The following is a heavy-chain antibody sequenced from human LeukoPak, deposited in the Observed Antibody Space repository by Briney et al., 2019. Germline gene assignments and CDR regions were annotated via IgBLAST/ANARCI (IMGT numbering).Heavy chain of an antibody. Sequence: SEPLSLTCAVYGGSFSGYYWSWIRQHPGKGLEWIGFTSYSEGTYYNPSLMSRITISVDRSQNQFSLKMRDVTAADTAVYFCATADWESFYFDSWGQGALVAVSS. V-gene: IGHV4-31*11. CDR2: TSYSEGT. D-gene: IGHD1-26*01. CDR3: ATADWESFYFDS. J-gene: IGHJ4*02. CDR1: GGSFSGYY.